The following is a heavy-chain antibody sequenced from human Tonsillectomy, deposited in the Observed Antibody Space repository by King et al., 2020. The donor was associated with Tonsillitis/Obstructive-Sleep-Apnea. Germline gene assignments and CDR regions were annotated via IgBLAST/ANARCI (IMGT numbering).Heavy chain of an antibody. CDR2: ISSSSSNI. CDR1: GFTFSSYS. V-gene: IGHV3-21*01. D-gene: IGHD3-9*01. CDR3: SRIPLRYFDGLPGDY. J-gene: IGHJ4*02. Sequence: VQLVESGGGLVKPGGSLRLSCTASGFTFSSYSMNWVRQAPGKGLEWVSCISSSSSNISYADSVKGRFTISRDNAKNSLYLQLNSLRDEDTAVYYWSRIPLRYFDGLPGDYWGQGTLVTVSS.